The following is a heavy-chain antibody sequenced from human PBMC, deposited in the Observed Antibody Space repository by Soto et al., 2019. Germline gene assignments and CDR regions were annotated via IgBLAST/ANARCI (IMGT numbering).Heavy chain of an antibody. CDR2: INAGKGNT. CDR1: GYTFTTYA. D-gene: IGHD2-2*01. CDR3: ARAGDDCSTTTCYVIDY. V-gene: IGHV1-3*01. Sequence: ASVKVSCKASGYTFTTYAIHWVRQAPGQRLEWMAWINAGKGNTKYSQNFQGRVTVTRGTPASTAYMELNSLRSEDTAVYYCARAGDDCSTTTCYVIDYWGQGSLVTVSS. J-gene: IGHJ4*02.